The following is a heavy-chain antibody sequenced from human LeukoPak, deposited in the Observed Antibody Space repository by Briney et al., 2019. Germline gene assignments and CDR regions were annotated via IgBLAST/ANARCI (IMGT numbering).Heavy chain of an antibody. Sequence: GASVKVSCKAFGYTFTTYYIHWVRQAPGQGLEWMGWISAYNGNTNYAQKLQGRVTMTTDTSTSTAYMELRSLRSDDTAVYYCARDNTKTYYDSSGYSWFDPWGQGTLVTVSS. D-gene: IGHD3-22*01. CDR1: GYTFTTYY. CDR2: ISAYNGNT. V-gene: IGHV1-18*04. CDR3: ARDNTKTYYDSSGYSWFDP. J-gene: IGHJ5*02.